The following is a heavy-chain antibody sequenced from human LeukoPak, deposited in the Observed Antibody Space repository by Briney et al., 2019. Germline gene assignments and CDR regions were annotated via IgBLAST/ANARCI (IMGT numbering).Heavy chain of an antibody. Sequence: ESLKISCKGSGYSFTSYWIGWVRQMPGKGLEWMGIIYPGDSDTRYSPSFQGQVTISADKSISTAYLQWSSLKASDTAMYYCARLHRYYYDSSGYWGPFDYWGQGTLVTVSS. CDR3: ARLHRYYYDSSGYWGPFDY. CDR1: GYSFTSYW. D-gene: IGHD3-22*01. CDR2: IYPGDSDT. J-gene: IGHJ4*02. V-gene: IGHV5-51*01.